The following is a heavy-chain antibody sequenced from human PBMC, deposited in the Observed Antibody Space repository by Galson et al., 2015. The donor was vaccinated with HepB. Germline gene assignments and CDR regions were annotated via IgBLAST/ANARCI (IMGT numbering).Heavy chain of an antibody. J-gene: IGHJ4*02. V-gene: IGHV3-21*01. CDR2: ISSSSSYI. CDR3: ARDIKRWSSSSVARDHY. D-gene: IGHD6-13*01. CDR1: GFTFSSYS. Sequence: SLRLSCAASGFTFSSYSMNWVRQAPGKGLEWVSSISSSSSYIYYADSVKGQFTISRDNAKNTLYLQMNSLRAEDTAVYYCARDIKRWSSSSVARDHYWGQTSLVTVSS.